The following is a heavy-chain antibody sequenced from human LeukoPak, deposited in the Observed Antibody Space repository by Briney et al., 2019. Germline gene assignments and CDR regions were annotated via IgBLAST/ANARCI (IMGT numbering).Heavy chain of an antibody. CDR1: GGTFSSYA. Sequence: SVKVSCKASGGTFSSYAISWVRQPPGQGLEWMGGIIPIFGTANYAQKVQGRGTITTDESTSTAYMGLRSVSSEDTAVYYCVSGLVAAAGRSTWGQGTLVTVSS. V-gene: IGHV1-69*05. CDR2: IIPIFGTA. CDR3: VSGLVAAAGRST. D-gene: IGHD6-13*01. J-gene: IGHJ5*02.